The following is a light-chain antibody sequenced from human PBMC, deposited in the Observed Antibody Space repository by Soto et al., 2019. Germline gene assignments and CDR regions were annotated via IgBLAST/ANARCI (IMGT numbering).Light chain of an antibody. J-gene: IGKJ4*01. CDR3: XQRTDWLT. V-gene: IGKV3-11*01. CDR1: QSVSSS. Sequence: EILLTQSPAXLSLXPGERXTLSCRASQSVSSSLAWYQQRPGQAPRLLIYDASNRATGIPARFSGSGSGTDFTLTISSLEXEDFAVXXXXQRTDWLTFGGGTKVEI. CDR2: DAS.